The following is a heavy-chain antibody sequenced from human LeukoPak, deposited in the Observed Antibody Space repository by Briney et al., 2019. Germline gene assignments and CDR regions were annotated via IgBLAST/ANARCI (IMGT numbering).Heavy chain of an antibody. J-gene: IGHJ4*02. V-gene: IGHV3-23*01. CDR1: GFTFSSYA. CDR3: ARSMVRGIGVG. Sequence: PGGSLRLSCAASGFTFSSYAMSWVRQAPGKGLEWVSAISASVGTTYYADSVKGRFTISRDNAKNSLYLQMNSLRAEDTAVYYCARSMVRGIGVGWGQGTLVTVSS. D-gene: IGHD3-10*01. CDR2: ISASVGTT.